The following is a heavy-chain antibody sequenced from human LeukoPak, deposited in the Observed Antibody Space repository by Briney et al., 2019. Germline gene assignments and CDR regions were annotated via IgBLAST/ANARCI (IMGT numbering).Heavy chain of an antibody. CDR1: GFTLSRYA. Sequence: GGSLRLSCTASGFTLSRYAMNWVRQAPGKGLEWVAVISYDGDNKYYADSVKGRFTISRDNSKNTLYLQMNSLRAEDTALYYCGRVRISSGSDYGYYLDYWGQGTLVTVSS. D-gene: IGHD1-26*01. V-gene: IGHV3-30-3*01. CDR3: GRVRISSGSDYGYYLDY. J-gene: IGHJ4*02. CDR2: ISYDGDNK.